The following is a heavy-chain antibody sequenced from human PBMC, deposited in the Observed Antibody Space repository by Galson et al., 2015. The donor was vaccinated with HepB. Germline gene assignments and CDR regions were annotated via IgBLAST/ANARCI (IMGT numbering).Heavy chain of an antibody. Sequence: SVKVSCKASGYTFTSYAMHWVRQAPGQRLEWMGWINAGNGNTKYSQKFQGRVTITRDTSASTAYMELSSLRSEDTAVYYCARDLVATLHRYYFDYWGQGTLVTVSS. CDR1: GYTFTSYA. V-gene: IGHV1-3*01. CDR3: ARDLVATLHRYYFDY. D-gene: IGHD5-12*01. J-gene: IGHJ4*02. CDR2: INAGNGNT.